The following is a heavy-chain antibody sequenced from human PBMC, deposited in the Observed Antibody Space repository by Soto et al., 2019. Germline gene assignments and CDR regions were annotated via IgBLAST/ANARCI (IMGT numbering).Heavy chain of an antibody. Sequence: GGSLTLSCAASGFTSSNYWMSWVRQAPGKGLEWVGNIKQDGSEKYYVDSVKGRFTISRDNAKNSLYLQMNSLRAEDTAVYYCAGAMTTLYYYYYGMDVWGQGTTVTVSS. CDR3: AGAMTTLYYYYYGMDV. D-gene: IGHD4-17*01. J-gene: IGHJ6*02. CDR2: IKQDGSEK. CDR1: GFTSSNYW. V-gene: IGHV3-7*03.